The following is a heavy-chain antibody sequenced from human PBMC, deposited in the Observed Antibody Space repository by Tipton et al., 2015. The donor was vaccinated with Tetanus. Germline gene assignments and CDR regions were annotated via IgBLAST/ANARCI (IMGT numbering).Heavy chain of an antibody. Sequence: TLSLTCTVSGGSVSSGSYYWSWIRQPPGKGLEWVGYVYYTGDTNYNPSLKSRVTISMDRSENQISLKMTSVTAADTAVYYCAGMTAQRTELYFEHWGQGTQVTVSS. CDR1: GGSVSSGSYY. CDR3: AGMTAQRTELYFEH. V-gene: IGHV4-61*01. J-gene: IGHJ1*01. CDR2: VYYTGDT. D-gene: IGHD6-13*01.